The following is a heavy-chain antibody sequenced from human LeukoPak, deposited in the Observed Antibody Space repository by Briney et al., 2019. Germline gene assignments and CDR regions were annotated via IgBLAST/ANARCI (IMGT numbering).Heavy chain of an antibody. J-gene: IGHJ4*02. CDR3: ATGEAGIAVAGTGDY. D-gene: IGHD6-19*01. CDR2: INPNSGGT. CDR1: GYTFTDYY. Sequence: ASVKVSCKASGYTFTDYYMHWVRQAPGQGLQWMGRINPNSGGTDYAQKFQGRVTMTEDTSTDTAYMELSSLRSEDTAVYYCATGEAGIAVAGTGDYWGQGTLVTVSS. V-gene: IGHV1-2*06.